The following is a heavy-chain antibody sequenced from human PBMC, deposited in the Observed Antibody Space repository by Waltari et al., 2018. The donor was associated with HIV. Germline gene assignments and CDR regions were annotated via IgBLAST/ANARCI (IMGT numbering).Heavy chain of an antibody. CDR1: GFTFSSSW. J-gene: IGHJ4*02. D-gene: IGHD3-10*02. V-gene: IGHV3-74*01. Sequence: EVQLVESGGGLVQPGGSLRLSCAASGFTFSSSWMHWVRQAPGKGLVWVSRISGDGSSTDYADSVKGRFTISRDNAKNTLYLQVNTLRAEDTAVYFCARDAALFDWGQGTLVTVSS. CDR2: ISGDGSST. CDR3: ARDAALFD.